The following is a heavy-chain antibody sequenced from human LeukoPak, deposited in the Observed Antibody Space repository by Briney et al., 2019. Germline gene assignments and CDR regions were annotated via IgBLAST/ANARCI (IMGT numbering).Heavy chain of an antibody. Sequence: YXXXWVRQAPGXGVEWVAVTSSDLNVKLYADSVKGRFTISRDNSRSTLYLQMNSLRPEDTAIYYCAREGYYGSGSPPSLYFDYWGQGTLVTVSS. D-gene: IGHD3-10*01. V-gene: IGHV3-30-3*01. J-gene: IGHJ4*02. CDR2: TSSDLNVK. CDR1: YX. CDR3: AREGYYGSGSPPSLYFDY.